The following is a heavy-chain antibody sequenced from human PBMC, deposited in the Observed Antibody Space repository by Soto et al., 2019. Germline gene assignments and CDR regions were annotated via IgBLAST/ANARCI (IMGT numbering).Heavy chain of an antibody. CDR2: IFSNDEK. Sequence: SGPTLVNPTEALTLTCTLSGFSLSNPRMGVSWIRQPPGKALEWLAHIFSNDEKSYSTSLKSRLTISRDTSKSQVVLTMTNMDPVDTATYYCARIQRISMIVVSKPYFDYWGQGALVTVSS. J-gene: IGHJ4*02. V-gene: IGHV2-26*01. D-gene: IGHD3-22*01. CDR3: ARIQRISMIVVSKPYFDY. CDR1: GFSLSNPRMG.